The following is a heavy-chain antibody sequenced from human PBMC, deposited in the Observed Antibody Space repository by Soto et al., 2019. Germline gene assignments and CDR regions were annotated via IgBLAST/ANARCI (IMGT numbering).Heavy chain of an antibody. CDR2: INTSGGRT. J-gene: IGHJ6*02. CDR1: GFTFSTSA. CDR3: AKGPTIFGVVATYSYYYGLDV. Sequence: PGGSLRLSCAASGFTFSTSATSWVRQSPGKGMEWVSSINTSGGRTYYADSVKGRFTISRDNSKNTLYLQLNSLRAEDTAIYYCAKGPTIFGVVATYSYYYGLDVWGQGTTVTVSS. V-gene: IGHV3-23*01. D-gene: IGHD3-3*01.